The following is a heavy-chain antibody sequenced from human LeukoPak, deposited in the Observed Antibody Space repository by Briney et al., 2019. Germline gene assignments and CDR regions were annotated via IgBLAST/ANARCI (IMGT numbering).Heavy chain of an antibody. Sequence: SETLSLTCTVSGGSLSSYYWSWIRQPPGKGLEWIGYIYYSGSTYYNPSLKSRVTISVDTSKNQFSLKLSSVTAADTAVYYCARAPPYDSTRSDAFDIWGQGTMVTVSS. V-gene: IGHV4-59*08. CDR3: ARAPPYDSTRSDAFDI. J-gene: IGHJ3*02. CDR2: IYYSGST. CDR1: GGSLSSYY. D-gene: IGHD3-22*01.